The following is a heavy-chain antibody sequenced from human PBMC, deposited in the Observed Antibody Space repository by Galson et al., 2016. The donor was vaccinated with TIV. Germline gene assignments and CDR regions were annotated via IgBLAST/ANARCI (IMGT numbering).Heavy chain of an antibody. J-gene: IGHJ4*02. V-gene: IGHV3-48*03. CDR2: ITRVSTL. CDR3: ARDGHYSSSWDYFDL. Sequence: SLRLSCAASGFTFSNYEMNWVRQAPGKGLEWISYITRVSTLLYADSVRGRFTVSRDDAKSSLYLNMNSLRADDTAIYFCARDGHYSSSWDYFDLWGRGTLVTVSS. D-gene: IGHD6-13*01. CDR1: GFTFSNYE.